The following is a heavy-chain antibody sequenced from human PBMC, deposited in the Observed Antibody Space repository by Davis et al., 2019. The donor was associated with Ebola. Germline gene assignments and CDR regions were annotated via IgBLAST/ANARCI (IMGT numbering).Heavy chain of an antibody. V-gene: IGHV4-39*01. Sequence: GSLRLSCTVSGGSISSSSYYWGWIRQPPGKGLEWIGRIYYSGSTYYNPSLKSRVTISVDTSKNQFSLKLSSVTAADTAVYYCARSLAATLYYYYGMDVWGQGTTVTVSS. D-gene: IGHD2-15*01. CDR2: IYYSGST. CDR1: GGSISSSSYY. CDR3: ARSLAATLYYYYGMDV. J-gene: IGHJ6*02.